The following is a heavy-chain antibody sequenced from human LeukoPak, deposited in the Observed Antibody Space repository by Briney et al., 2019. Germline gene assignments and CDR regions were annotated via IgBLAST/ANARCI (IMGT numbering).Heavy chain of an antibody. D-gene: IGHD3-10*01. Sequence: GGSLRLSCAASGFTFSSYAMSWVRQAPGKGLEWVSAISGSGGSTYYADSVKGRFTISRDNSKNTLYLQMNSLRAEDTAVYYCAKDRGLWFGESQNWFDPWGQGTLVAVSS. CDR2: ISGSGGST. CDR1: GFTFSSYA. J-gene: IGHJ5*02. CDR3: AKDRGLWFGESQNWFDP. V-gene: IGHV3-23*01.